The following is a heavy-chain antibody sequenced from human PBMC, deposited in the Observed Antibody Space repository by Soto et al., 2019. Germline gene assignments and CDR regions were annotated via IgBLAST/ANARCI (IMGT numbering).Heavy chain of an antibody. Sequence: QVQLQQWGAGLLKPSETLSLTCAVYGGSFSGYYWSWIRQPPGKGLEWIGEINHSGSTNYNPSLKSRVTISVDTSKNQCSLTLSSVTAADTAVYYCARGAVTYYDFWSGYYTANWFDPWGQGTLVTVSS. CDR1: GGSFSGYY. J-gene: IGHJ5*02. D-gene: IGHD3-3*01. CDR2: INHSGST. CDR3: ARGAVTYYDFWSGYYTANWFDP. V-gene: IGHV4-34*01.